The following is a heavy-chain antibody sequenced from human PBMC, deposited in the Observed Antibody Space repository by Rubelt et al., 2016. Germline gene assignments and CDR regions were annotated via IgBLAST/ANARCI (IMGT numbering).Heavy chain of an antibody. Sequence: GPQWVANINRDGGEKHYADSVKGRFTISRDNSKNTLYLQMNSLRAEDTAVYYCAEDQLVGATHYWGQGTLVTVSS. CDR3: AEDQLVGATHY. J-gene: IGHJ4*02. D-gene: IGHD1-26*01. V-gene: IGHV3-7*01. CDR2: INRDGGEK.